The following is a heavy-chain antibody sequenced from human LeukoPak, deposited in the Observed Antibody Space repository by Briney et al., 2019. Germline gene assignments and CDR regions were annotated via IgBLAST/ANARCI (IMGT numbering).Heavy chain of an antibody. CDR1: GGTFSSYA. D-gene: IGHD3-16*02. CDR2: IIPIFGTA. V-gene: IGHV1-69*06. CDR3: ARLYYDYVWGSYRYRWFDP. J-gene: IGHJ5*02. Sequence: SVKVSCKASGGTFSSYAISWVRQAPGQGLEWMGGIIPIFGTANYAQKFQGRVTITADKSTSTAYMELSSLRSEDTAVYYCARLYYDYVWGSYRYRWFDPWGQGTLVTVSS.